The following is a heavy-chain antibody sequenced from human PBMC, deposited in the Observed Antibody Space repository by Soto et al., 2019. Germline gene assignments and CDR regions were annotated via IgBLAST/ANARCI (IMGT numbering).Heavy chain of an antibody. V-gene: IGHV3-21*01. CDR2: ISSSSSYI. CDR1: GFTFSSYS. D-gene: IGHD3-3*01. CDR3: ARDWEGVRFLEWLPPGGMDV. J-gene: IGHJ6*02. Sequence: GGSLRLSCAASGFTFSSYSMNWVRQAPGKGLEWVSSISSSSSYIYYADSVKGRFTISRDNAKNSLYLQMNSLRAEDTAVYYCARDWEGVRFLEWLPPGGMDVWGQGTTVTVSS.